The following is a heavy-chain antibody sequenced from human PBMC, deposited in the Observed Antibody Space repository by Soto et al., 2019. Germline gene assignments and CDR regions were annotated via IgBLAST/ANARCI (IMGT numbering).Heavy chain of an antibody. V-gene: IGHV4-34*01. CDR2: INHSGST. Sequence: SETLSLTCAVYGGSFSGYYWSWIRQPPGKGLEWIGEINHSGSTDYNPSLKSRVTISVDTSKNQFSLKLSSVTAADTAVYYCAIETTVTTLLSLDYWGQGTLVPVSS. CDR3: AIETTVTTLLSLDY. CDR1: GGSFSGYY. D-gene: IGHD4-17*01. J-gene: IGHJ4*02.